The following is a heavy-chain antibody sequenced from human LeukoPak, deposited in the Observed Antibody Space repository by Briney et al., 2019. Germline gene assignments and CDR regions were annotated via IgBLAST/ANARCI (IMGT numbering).Heavy chain of an antibody. Sequence: SETLSLTCTVSGGSISSYYWTWIRQPAGKGLEWIGRIYSSGNTNYNSSLKGRVTMSIDTSKNQFSLKLTSVTAADTAVYYCARERRELRGDAFDIWGQGTMVTVSS. D-gene: IGHD1-7*01. J-gene: IGHJ3*02. CDR2: IYSSGNT. CDR1: GGSISSYY. CDR3: ARERRELRGDAFDI. V-gene: IGHV4-4*07.